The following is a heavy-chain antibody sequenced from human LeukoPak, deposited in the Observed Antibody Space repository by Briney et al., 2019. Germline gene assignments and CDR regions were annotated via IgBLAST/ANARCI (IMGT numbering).Heavy chain of an antibody. V-gene: IGHV4-39*01. CDR3: ARLFQLLIDY. CDR2: IYYSGST. D-gene: IGHD2-2*01. CDR1: GGSISSSSYY. J-gene: IGHJ4*02. Sequence: SETLSLTCTVSGGSISSSSYYWGWIRQPPGKGLEWIGSIYYSGSTYYNPSLKSRVTISVDTSKNQFPLKLSSVTAADTAVYYCARLFQLLIDYWGQGTLVTVSS.